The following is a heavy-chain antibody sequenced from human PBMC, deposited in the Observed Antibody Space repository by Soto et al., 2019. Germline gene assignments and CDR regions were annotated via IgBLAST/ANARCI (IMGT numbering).Heavy chain of an antibody. CDR2: IDPSDSYT. Sequence: PGESLKISCKGSGYSFTSYWISWVRQMPGKGLEWMGRIDPSDSYTNYSPSFQGHVTISADKSISTAYLQWSSLKASDTAMYYCASWSLRWPPGYYYGMDVWGQGTTVTVSS. V-gene: IGHV5-10-1*01. CDR1: GYSFTSYW. CDR3: ASWSLRWPPGYYYGMDV. J-gene: IGHJ6*02. D-gene: IGHD4-17*01.